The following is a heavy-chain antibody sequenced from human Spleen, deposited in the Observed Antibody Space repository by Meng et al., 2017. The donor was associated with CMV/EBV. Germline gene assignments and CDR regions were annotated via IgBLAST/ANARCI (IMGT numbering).Heavy chain of an antibody. CDR1: GFTFDDYA. V-gene: IGHV3-43D*03. CDR2: ISWDGGST. CDR3: ATEPHFDY. Sequence: GGSLRLSCAASGFTFDDYAMHWVRQAPGKGLEWVSLISWDGGSTFYADSVKGRFTISRDNSKNSLYLQMNSLRAEDTALYYCATEPHFDYLGQGPLVTVSS. J-gene: IGHJ4*02.